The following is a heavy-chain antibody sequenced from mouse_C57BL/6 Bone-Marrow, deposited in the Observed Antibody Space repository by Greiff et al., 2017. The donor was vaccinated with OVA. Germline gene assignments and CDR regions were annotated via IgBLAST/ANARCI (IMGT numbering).Heavy chain of an antibody. CDR2: IWSGGST. D-gene: IGHD3-3*01. Sequence: VQLQQSGPGLVKPSQCLSITCTVSGFSLTSYGVHWVRQSPGKGLEWLGVIWSGGSTDYNAAFISRLSISKDNSKSQVFFKMNSLQADDTAIYYCSRKEGRAMGYWGQVTSVTVST. J-gene: IGHJ4*01. V-gene: IGHV2-2*01. CDR3: SRKEGRAMGY. CDR1: GFSLTSYG.